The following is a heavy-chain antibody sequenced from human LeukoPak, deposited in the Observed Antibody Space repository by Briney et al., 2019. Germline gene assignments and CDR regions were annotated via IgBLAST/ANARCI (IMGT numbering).Heavy chain of an antibody. CDR2: FDPEDGET. V-gene: IGHV1-24*01. CDR1: GYTLTELS. D-gene: IGHD6-19*01. J-gene: IGHJ4*02. CDR3: AMFSYSSGCYAG. Sequence: ASVKVSCKVSGYTLTELSMHWVRQAPGKGLEWMGGFDPEDGETIYAQKFQGRVTMTGDTSTDTAYMELSSLRSEDTAVYYCAMFSYSSGCYAGWGQGTLVTVSS.